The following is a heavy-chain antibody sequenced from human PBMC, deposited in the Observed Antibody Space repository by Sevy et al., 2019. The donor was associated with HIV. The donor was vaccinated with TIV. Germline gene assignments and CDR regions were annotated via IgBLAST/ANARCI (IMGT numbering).Heavy chain of an antibody. CDR2: ISSSSSYI. CDR1: GFTFSSYS. D-gene: IGHD6-13*01. J-gene: IGHJ4*02. V-gene: IGHV3-21*01. CDR3: ARHIAADYYFDY. Sequence: GGSLRLSCAASGFTFSSYSMNWVRQAPGKGLEWVSSISSSSSYIYYADSVKGRFTISRDNAKNSLYLQMNSLRAEDTAVYYCARHIAADYYFDYWGQRTLVTVSS.